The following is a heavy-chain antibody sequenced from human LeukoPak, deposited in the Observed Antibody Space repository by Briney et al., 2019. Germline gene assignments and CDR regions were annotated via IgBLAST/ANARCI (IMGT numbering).Heavy chain of an antibody. CDR3: VKEIAGKQWLVFDY. J-gene: IGHJ4*02. CDR2: ISSNGGST. Sequence: VGSLTVSCSASGFTFSSYAMHWVRQAPGKGLEYVSAISSNGGSTYYTDSVKGRFTISRDNSKNTLYLQMSSLRAEDTAVYYCVKEIAGKQWLVFDYWGQGSLATVSS. CDR1: GFTFSSYA. V-gene: IGHV3-64D*09. D-gene: IGHD6-19*01.